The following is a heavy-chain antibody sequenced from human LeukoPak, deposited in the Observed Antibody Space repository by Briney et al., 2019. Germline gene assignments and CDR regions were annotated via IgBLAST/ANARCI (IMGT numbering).Heavy chain of an antibody. Sequence: GGSLRLSCAASGFTFSSYGMHWVRQGPGRGLEWVALIWFDGSSEYYADSVKGRFTISRDNSKETLWLQMNGLRDEDTAVYYCARDLFGDYDDWGQGTLVTVSS. V-gene: IGHV3-33*01. D-gene: IGHD4-17*01. CDR2: IWFDGSSE. J-gene: IGHJ4*02. CDR3: ARDLFGDYDD. CDR1: GFTFSSYG.